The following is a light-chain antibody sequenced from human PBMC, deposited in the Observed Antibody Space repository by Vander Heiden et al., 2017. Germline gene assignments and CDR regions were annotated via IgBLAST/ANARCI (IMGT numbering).Light chain of an antibody. CDR1: SSDVGGYND. V-gene: IGLV2-14*01. Sequence: PALPPPASEPGSPGQPSTISCTGTSSDVGGYNDDSWYQQHPGKAPKLMIYDVNNRPSGVSNLFSGSKSGNTASLTISGLQAEDEADYYCSSYTSSSSYVFGTGTKVTVL. J-gene: IGLJ1*01. CDR2: DVN. CDR3: SSYTSSSSYV.